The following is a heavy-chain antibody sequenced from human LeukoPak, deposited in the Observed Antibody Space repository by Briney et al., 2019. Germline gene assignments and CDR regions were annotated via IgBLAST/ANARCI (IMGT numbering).Heavy chain of an antibody. D-gene: IGHD6-13*01. J-gene: IGHJ5*02. CDR1: GYTFTGYY. CDR2: INPNSGGT. V-gene: IGHV1-2*02. CDR3: ARDLRGIAAAGRRFDP. Sequence: AASVKVSCKASGYTFTGYYMHWVRQAPGQGLEWMGWINPNSGGTNYAQKFQGRVTMTRDTSISTAYMELSRLRSDDTAVYYCARDLRGIAAAGRRFDPWGQGTLVTVSS.